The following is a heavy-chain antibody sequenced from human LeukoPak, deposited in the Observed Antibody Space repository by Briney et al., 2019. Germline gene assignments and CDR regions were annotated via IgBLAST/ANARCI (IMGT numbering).Heavy chain of an antibody. J-gene: IGHJ4*02. CDR2: IYTSGST. CDR1: GVSINNYY. V-gene: IGHV4-4*07. Sequence: SETLSLTCTVSGVSINNYYWSWIRQPAGKGLEWIGRIYTSGSTNYNPSLKSRVTISVDTSKNQFSLKLSSVTAADTAVYYCAREHYYDSSGYYPFDYWGQGTLVTVSS. CDR3: AREHYYDSSGYYPFDY. D-gene: IGHD3-22*01.